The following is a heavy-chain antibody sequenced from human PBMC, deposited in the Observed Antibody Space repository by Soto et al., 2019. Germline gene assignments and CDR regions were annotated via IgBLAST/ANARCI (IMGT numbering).Heavy chain of an antibody. V-gene: IGHV3-74*01. CDR1: GFTFSSYW. CDR3: ARCASGNYYLDY. D-gene: IGHD3-10*01. J-gene: IGHJ4*02. CDR2: INTDGSTT. Sequence: EVQLVESGGNLVQPGGSLRLSCAASGFTFSSYWIHWVRQPPGKGLLWVSRINTDGSTTNYADSVKGRFTISRDNAKNTLYLLMNSLRAEDTAVYYGARCASGNYYLDYWGQGALVTISS.